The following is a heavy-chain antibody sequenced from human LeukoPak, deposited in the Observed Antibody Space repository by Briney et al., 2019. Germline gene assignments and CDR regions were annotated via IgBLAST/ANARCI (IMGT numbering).Heavy chain of an antibody. CDR3: ARVGRSGYYYNWFDP. V-gene: IGHV1-18*01. CDR1: ANTFTSYG. CDR2: ISPNNGNT. D-gene: IGHD3-22*01. Sequence: ASVKVSCKASANTFTSYGISWVRQAPGQGLEWMGWISPNNGNTDYAQKFQGRVTMTADTSTGTAYMELRGLRSDDTAVYYCARVGRSGYYYNWFDPWGQGTLVTVSS. J-gene: IGHJ5*02.